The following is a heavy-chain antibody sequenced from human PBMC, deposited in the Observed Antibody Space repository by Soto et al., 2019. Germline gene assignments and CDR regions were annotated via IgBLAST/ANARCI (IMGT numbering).Heavy chain of an antibody. Sequence: SETLSLTCAVYGGSFSGYYWSWIRQPPGKGLEWIGEINHSGSTNYNPSLKSRVTISVDTSKNQFSLKLSSVTAADTAVYYCARGDSDTRGGYYFDYWGQGTLVTVSS. V-gene: IGHV4-34*01. D-gene: IGHD3-16*01. CDR1: GGSFSGYY. J-gene: IGHJ4*02. CDR2: INHSGST. CDR3: ARGDSDTRGGYYFDY.